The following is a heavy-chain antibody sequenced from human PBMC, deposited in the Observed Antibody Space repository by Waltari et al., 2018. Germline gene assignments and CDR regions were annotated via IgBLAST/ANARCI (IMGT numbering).Heavy chain of an antibody. CDR1: GGTFSRYA. J-gene: IGHJ6*02. CDR3: ARVQKHTKYYYDSSEDYYGMDV. Sequence: QVQLVQSGAAVKTPGSSVQVSCKASGGTFSRYAISRVRQAPGHWREWMGGIIPIFGTANYAQKFQGRVTITADESTSTAYMELSSLRSEDTAVYYCARVQKHTKYYYDSSEDYYGMDVWGQGTTVTVSS. V-gene: IGHV1-69*13. CDR2: IIPIFGTA. D-gene: IGHD3-22*01.